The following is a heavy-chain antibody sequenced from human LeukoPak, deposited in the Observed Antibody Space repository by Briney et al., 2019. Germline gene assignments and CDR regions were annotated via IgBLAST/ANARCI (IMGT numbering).Heavy chain of an antibody. CDR2: INHSGST. D-gene: IGHD1-20*01. V-gene: IGHV4-34*01. J-gene: IGHJ4*02. Sequence: PSETLSLTCTVSGGSITNYYWSWIRQPPGKGLEWIGEINHSGSTNYNPSLKSRVTISVDTSKNQFSLKLSSVTAADTAVFYCARGRITGTSPYGYWGQGTLVTVSS. CDR3: ARGRITGTSPYGY. CDR1: GGSITNYY.